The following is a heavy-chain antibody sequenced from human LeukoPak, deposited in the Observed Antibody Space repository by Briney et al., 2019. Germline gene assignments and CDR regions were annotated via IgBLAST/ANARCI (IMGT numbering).Heavy chain of an antibody. D-gene: IGHD3-22*01. CDR3: ARDNSPNYYDSSGLDY. CDR1: GVSLSSYY. Sequence: SETLSLTCTVSGVSLSSYYWSWIRQPPGKGLEWIGYIYYSGKTKYNPSLKSRVTISEDTSKNQFSLKLTSVTAADTAVYYCARDNSPNYYDSSGLDYWGQGTLVTVSS. J-gene: IGHJ4*02. V-gene: IGHV4-59*01. CDR2: IYYSGKT.